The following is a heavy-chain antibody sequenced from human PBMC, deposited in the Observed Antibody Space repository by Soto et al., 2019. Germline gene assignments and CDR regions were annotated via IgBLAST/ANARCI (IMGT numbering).Heavy chain of an antibody. CDR1: GFTFSSSA. CDR3: ATRIGNIGWYWLDT. Sequence: QMHLVQSGPEVKRPGTSLKVSCKASGFTFSSSAVQWVRQARGQGLEWIGWIVLGNGNTNYAQKFQERVTITGDMSTSTAYMEVRSLTFEDTAVYYCATRIGNIGWYWLDTWGQGTLVTVSS. D-gene: IGHD6-19*01. J-gene: IGHJ5*02. CDR2: IVLGNGNT. V-gene: IGHV1-58*01.